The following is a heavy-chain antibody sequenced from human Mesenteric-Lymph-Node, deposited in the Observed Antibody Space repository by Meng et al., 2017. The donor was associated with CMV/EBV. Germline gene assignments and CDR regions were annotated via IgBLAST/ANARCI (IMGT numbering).Heavy chain of an antibody. V-gene: IGHV4-34*01. J-gene: IGHJ6*02. Sequence: SETLSLTCAVYGGSFSGYYWSWIRQPPGKGLEWIGEINHSGSTNYNPSLKSRVTISVDTSKNQFSLNLSSVTAADTAVYYCARGRGYCSSTSCYPFYYYYYGMDVWGQGTTVTVSS. CDR1: GGSFSGYY. CDR3: ARGRGYCSSTSCYPFYYYYYGMDV. CDR2: INHSGST. D-gene: IGHD2-2*01.